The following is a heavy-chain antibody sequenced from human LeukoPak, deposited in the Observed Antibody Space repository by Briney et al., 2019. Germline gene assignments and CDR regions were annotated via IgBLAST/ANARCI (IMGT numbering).Heavy chain of an antibody. CDR2: ISYDGSNK. Sequence: GGSLRLSCAASGFTFSSYAMHWVRQAPGKGLEWVAVISYDGSNKYYADSVKGRFTISRDNSKNTLYLQMNSLRAEDTAVYHCANGWSPDYWGRGTLVTVSS. V-gene: IGHV3-30-3*01. D-gene: IGHD2-15*01. J-gene: IGHJ4*02. CDR1: GFTFSSYA. CDR3: ANGWSPDY.